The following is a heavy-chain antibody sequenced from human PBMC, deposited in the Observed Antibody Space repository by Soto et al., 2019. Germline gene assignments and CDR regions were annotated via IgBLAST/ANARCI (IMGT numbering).Heavy chain of an antibody. V-gene: IGHV3-23*01. Sequence: EVKLLESGGGLVQPGGSLRLSCAASGFTFSSYSMSWVRQAPGKGLEWVSSTTSSGDVTYYADSVKGRFTVSRDNSKYTLYLQMNSLRAEDTATYYCAKYSTTGASRLFDYWGQGTLVTVSA. CDR1: GFTFSSYS. D-gene: IGHD1-1*01. CDR2: TTSSGDVT. CDR3: AKYSTTGASRLFDY. J-gene: IGHJ4*02.